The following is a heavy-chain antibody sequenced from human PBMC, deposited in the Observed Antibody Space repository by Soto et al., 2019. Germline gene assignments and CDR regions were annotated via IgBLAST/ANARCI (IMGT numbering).Heavy chain of an antibody. CDR2: ISSSSSYI. CDR3: ARGGKDLYYDFWSGYPYYGMYV. D-gene: IGHD3-3*01. Sequence: EVQLVESGGGLVKPGGSLRLSCAASGFTFSSYSMNWVRQAPGKGLECVSSISSSSSYIYYADSVKGRFTISRDNAKNSLYLQMNSLRAEDTAVYYCARGGKDLYYDFWSGYPYYGMYVWGQGPTVTVSS. J-gene: IGHJ6*02. V-gene: IGHV3-21*01. CDR1: GFTFSSYS.